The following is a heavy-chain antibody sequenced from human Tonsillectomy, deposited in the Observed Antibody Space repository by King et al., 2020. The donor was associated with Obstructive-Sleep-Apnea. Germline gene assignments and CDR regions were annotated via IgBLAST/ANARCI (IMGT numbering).Heavy chain of an antibody. V-gene: IGHV1-69*01. CDR2: IIPIFGTA. CDR3: ARDRGGSDYGDFTSFDY. CDR1: GGTFSSYA. Sequence: QLVQSGAEVKKPGSSVKVSCKASGGTFSSYAISWVRQAPGQGLEWMEGIIPIFGTANYAQKFQGRVTITADESTSTAYMELSSLRSEDTAVYYCARDRGGSDYGDFTSFDYWGQGTLVTVSS. J-gene: IGHJ4*02. D-gene: IGHD4-17*01.